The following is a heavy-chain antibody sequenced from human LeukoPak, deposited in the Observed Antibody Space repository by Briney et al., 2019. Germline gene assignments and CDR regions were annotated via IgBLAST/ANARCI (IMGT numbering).Heavy chain of an antibody. V-gene: IGHV4-31*03. CDR2: IYYNGSA. Sequence: SETLSLTCTVSGGSISTGGYYWSWIRQQPGKGLEWIGHIYYNGSAYYTPSLKSRVIISVDTSKNQFSLELSSVTAADTAVYYCARDDVVVVPPYGMDVWAKGPRSPSP. CDR1: GGSISTGGYY. CDR3: ARDDVVVVPPYGMDV. J-gene: IGHJ6*02. D-gene: IGHD2-2*01.